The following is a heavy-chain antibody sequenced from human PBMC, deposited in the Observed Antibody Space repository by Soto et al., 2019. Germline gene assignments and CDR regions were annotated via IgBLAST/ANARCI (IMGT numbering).Heavy chain of an antibody. D-gene: IGHD3-22*01. Sequence: SVKVSCKASGGTFSSYAISWVRQAPGQGLEWMGGIIPIFGTANYAQKFQGRVTITADESTSTAYMELSSPRSEDTAVYYCARALSYYYDSSGYYRYDAFDIWGQGTMVTVSS. CDR3: ARALSYYYDSSGYYRYDAFDI. CDR1: GGTFSSYA. J-gene: IGHJ3*02. V-gene: IGHV1-69*13. CDR2: IIPIFGTA.